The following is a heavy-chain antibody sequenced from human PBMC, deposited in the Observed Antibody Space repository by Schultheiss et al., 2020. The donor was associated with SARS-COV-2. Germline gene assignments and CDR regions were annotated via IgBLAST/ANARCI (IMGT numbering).Heavy chain of an antibody. CDR3: ARGLRSGYRTVDY. CDR2: ISWNSGSI. V-gene: IGHV3-74*01. J-gene: IGHJ4*02. CDR1: GFSFRNYW. D-gene: IGHD3-3*01. Sequence: GGSLRLSCAASGFSFRNYWMHWVRQIPGKGLVWVSGISWNSGSIGYADSVKGRFTISRDNAKNSLYLQMNSLRAEDTAVYYCARGLRSGYRTVDYWGQGTLVTVSS.